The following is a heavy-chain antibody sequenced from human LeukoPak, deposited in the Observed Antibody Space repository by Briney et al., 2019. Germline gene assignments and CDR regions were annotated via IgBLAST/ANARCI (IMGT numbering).Heavy chain of an antibody. D-gene: IGHD2-15*01. J-gene: IGHJ6*03. CDR2: IIPIFGTA. Sequence: ASVKVSCKASGGTFSSYAISWVRQAPGQGLEWMGGIIPIFGTANYAQKFQGRVMITTDESTGTAYMELSSLRSEDTAVYYCARVNLPRGCSGGSCYSLYYYYYYMDVWGKGTTVTVSS. CDR1: GGTFSSYA. V-gene: IGHV1-69*05. CDR3: ARVNLPRGCSGGSCYSLYYYYYYMDV.